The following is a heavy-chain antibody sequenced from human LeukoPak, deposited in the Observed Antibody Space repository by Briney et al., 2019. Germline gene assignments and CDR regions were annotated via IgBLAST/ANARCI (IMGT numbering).Heavy chain of an antibody. CDR2: IKQDGSEK. J-gene: IGHJ6*02. V-gene: IGHV3-7*04. D-gene: IGHD5-18*01. CDR1: GFTFSSNW. CDR3: ARGRGDSYGFRYYGMDV. Sequence: GGSLRLSCAASGFTFSSNWMSWVRQAPGKGLEWVANIKQDGSEKYYVDSVKGRFTISRDNAKNSLYLQMNSLRAEDTAVYYCARGRGDSYGFRYYGMDVWGQGPRSPSP.